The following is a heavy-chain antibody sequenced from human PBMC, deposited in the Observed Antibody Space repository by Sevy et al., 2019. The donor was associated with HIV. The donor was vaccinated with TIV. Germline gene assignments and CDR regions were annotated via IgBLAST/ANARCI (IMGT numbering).Heavy chain of an antibody. CDR2: ISWNSGSI. Sequence: GGSLRLSCAASGFTFDDYAMHWVRQAPGKGLEWVSGISWNSGSIGYADSVKGRFTISRDNAKNPLYVQMNSLRAEDTALYYCAKDINVYCSSTSCSYYFDYWGQGTLVTVSS. D-gene: IGHD2-2*01. J-gene: IGHJ4*02. V-gene: IGHV3-9*01. CDR1: GFTFDDYA. CDR3: AKDINVYCSSTSCSYYFDY.